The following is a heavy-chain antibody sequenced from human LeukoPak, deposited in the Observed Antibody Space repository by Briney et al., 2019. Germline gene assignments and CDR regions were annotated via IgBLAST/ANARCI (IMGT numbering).Heavy chain of an antibody. J-gene: IGHJ6*02. D-gene: IGHD3-22*01. CDR3: AKGPDSSGYGYYYGMVV. Sequence: GGSLRLSCAASGFTFSSYVMHWVRQAPGKGLERVAVIWSDGSNKYYADAVKGRFTISRDNSKNTLYLQMNSLRAEDTAVYYCAKGPDSSGYGYYYGMVVWGQGTTVTVSS. V-gene: IGHV3-33*06. CDR2: IWSDGSNK. CDR1: GFTFSSYV.